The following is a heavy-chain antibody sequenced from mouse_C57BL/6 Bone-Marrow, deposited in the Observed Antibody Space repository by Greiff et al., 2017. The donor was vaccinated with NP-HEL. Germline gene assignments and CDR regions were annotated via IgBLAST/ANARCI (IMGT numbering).Heavy chain of an antibody. CDR2: IYPGSGNT. CDR3: ARWAAGYAMDY. V-gene: IGHV1-66*01. D-gene: IGHD6-1*01. CDR1: GYSFTSYY. J-gene: IGHJ4*01. Sequence: QVQLQQSGPELVKPGASVKISCKASGYSFTSYYIHWVKQRPGQGLEWIGWIYPGSGNTKYNEKFKGKATLTVDTSSSTAYMHLSSLTSEDSAVYYYARWAAGYAMDYGGQGTAVTVSA.